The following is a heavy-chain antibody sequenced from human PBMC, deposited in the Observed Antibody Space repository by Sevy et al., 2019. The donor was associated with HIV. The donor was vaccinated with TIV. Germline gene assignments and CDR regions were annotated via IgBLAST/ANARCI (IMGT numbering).Heavy chain of an antibody. J-gene: IGHJ6*02. V-gene: IGHV3-30*04. CDR3: ARVGSSSPEYYYYGMDV. CDR2: ISYDGSNK. Sequence: GGSLRLSCAASGFTFSSYAMHWVRQAPGKGLEWVAVISYDGSNKYYADSVKGRFTISRDNSKNTLYLQMNSLRAEDTAVSYCARVGSSSPEYYYYGMDVWGQGTTVTVSS. D-gene: IGHD6-6*01. CDR1: GFTFSSYA.